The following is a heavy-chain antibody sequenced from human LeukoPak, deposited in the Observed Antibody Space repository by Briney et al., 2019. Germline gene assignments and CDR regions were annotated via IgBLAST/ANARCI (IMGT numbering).Heavy chain of an antibody. CDR3: ARNLHYYDSSGPNDAFDI. CDR2: ISTYNTNT. V-gene: IGHV1-18*01. CDR1: GYTFTSYG. D-gene: IGHD3-22*01. J-gene: IGHJ3*02. Sequence: ASVNVSCKPSGYTFTSYGISWVRQAPGQGLAWMGWISTYNTNTNYAQKFQGRVTMTTDTSTTTAYMELRSLRSDDTAVYYCARNLHYYDSSGPNDAFDIWGQGTMVTVSS.